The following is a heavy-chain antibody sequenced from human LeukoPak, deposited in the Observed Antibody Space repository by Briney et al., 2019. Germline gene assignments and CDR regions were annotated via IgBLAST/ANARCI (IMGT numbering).Heavy chain of an antibody. CDR2: INPSGGST. D-gene: IGHD2-8*01. CDR3: ATKRIGYCTNGVCSSFDY. V-gene: IGHV1-46*01. Sequence: ASVKVSCKASGYTFTSYYMHWVRQAPGQGLESMGIINPSGGSTSYAQKFQGRVTITADKSTSTAYMELSSLRSEDTAVYYCATKRIGYCTNGVCSSFDYWGQGTLVTVSS. J-gene: IGHJ4*02. CDR1: GYTFTSYY.